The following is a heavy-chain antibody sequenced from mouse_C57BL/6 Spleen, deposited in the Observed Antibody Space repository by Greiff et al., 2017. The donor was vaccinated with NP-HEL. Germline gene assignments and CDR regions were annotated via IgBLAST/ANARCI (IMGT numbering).Heavy chain of an antibody. CDR3: ARRGSSYDYAMDY. CDR1: GYAFSSSW. J-gene: IGHJ4*01. D-gene: IGHD1-1*01. CDR2: IYPGDGDT. V-gene: IGHV1-82*01. Sequence: VQLQESGPELVKPGASVKISCKASGYAFSSSWMNWVKQRPGQGLEWIGRIYPGDGDTNYNGKFKGKATLTADKSSSTAYMQLSSLTSEDSAVYFCARRGSSYDYAMDYWGQGTSVTVSS.